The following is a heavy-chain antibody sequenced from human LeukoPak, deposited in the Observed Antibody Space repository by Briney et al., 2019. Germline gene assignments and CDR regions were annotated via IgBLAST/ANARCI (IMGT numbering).Heavy chain of an antibody. J-gene: IGHJ4*02. CDR2: IKTDGSQI. CDR3: AKDLNYGDLLDY. V-gene: IGHV3-7*01. D-gene: IGHD4-17*01. CDR1: GFTFSSSW. Sequence: GGSLRLSCAASGFTFSSSWMTWVRQAPGKGLEWVANIKTDGSQIYYVDSVKGRFTISRDNAKNSLYLQMNSLRAEDTAVYYCAKDLNYGDLLDYWGQGTLVTVSS.